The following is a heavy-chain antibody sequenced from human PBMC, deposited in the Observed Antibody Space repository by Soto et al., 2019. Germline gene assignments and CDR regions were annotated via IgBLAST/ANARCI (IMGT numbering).Heavy chain of an antibody. Sequence: PGGSLRLSCAASGFPFISYAMNWVRQAPGKGLEWVSAISGSGGSSYYADSVKGRFTISRDNSKNTVYLQMTSLRAEDTAVYYCAKDPYSGSYDPYDYYCMDVSCPATTLT. CDR1: GFPFISYA. D-gene: IGHD1-26*01. CDR3: AKDPYSGSYDPYDYYCMDV. V-gene: IGHV3-23*01. CDR2: ISGSGGSS. J-gene: IGHJ6*02.